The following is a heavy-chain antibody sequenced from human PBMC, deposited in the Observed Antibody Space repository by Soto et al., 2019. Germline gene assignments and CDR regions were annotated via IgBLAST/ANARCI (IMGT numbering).Heavy chain of an antibody. CDR2: ISASGGST. CDR1: GYSFSTYG. Sequence: EVQLLESGGGLVQRGGSLRLSCTASGYSFSTYGMIWVRQAPGKGLEWVSAISASGGSTYYADSVKGRFTISRDNSRDTLFLQMNSLRDEDTAVYHCAKDLTPKYSSAWYVGYDIWGQGTMVTVSS. CDR3: AKDLTPKYSSAWYVGYDI. D-gene: IGHD6-13*01. V-gene: IGHV3-23*01. J-gene: IGHJ3*02.